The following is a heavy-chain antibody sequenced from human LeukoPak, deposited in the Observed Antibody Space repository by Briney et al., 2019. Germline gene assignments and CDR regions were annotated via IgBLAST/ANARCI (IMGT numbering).Heavy chain of an antibody. CDR2: INSDGSST. CDR1: GFTFSSYW. V-gene: IGHV3-74*01. Sequence: PGGSLRLSCAASGFTFSSYWMHWVRQAPGKGLVWVSRINSDGSSTSYADSVKGRFTISRDNSTNTLYLLLNNLRAEDTAVYFCAREGSGRYFGSASLVYYFDNWGQGTLVTVSP. CDR3: AREGSGRYFGSASLVYYFDN. D-gene: IGHD3-10*01. J-gene: IGHJ4*02.